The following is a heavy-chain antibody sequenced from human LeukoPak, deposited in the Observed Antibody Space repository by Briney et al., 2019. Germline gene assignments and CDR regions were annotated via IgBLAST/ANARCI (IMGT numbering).Heavy chain of an antibody. Sequence: TLSLTDTVSGESITSGQYYWSWSRESAVKGLEWIGRFYISGFTNYNPSLKSRVTISLDRSRNQFFLNLTSVTAADTAVYYCARDDYGDSLQLWGQGTLVTVSS. V-gene: IGHV4-61*02. CDR2: FYISGFT. D-gene: IGHD4-17*01. J-gene: IGHJ1*01. CDR1: GESITSGQYY. CDR3: ARDDYGDSLQL.